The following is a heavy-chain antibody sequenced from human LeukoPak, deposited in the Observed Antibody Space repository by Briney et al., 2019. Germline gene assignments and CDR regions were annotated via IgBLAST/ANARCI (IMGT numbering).Heavy chain of an antibody. CDR3: ARERRGIAAAGTEAWYYFDY. CDR2: IYHSGST. V-gene: IGHV4-39*07. CDR1: GGSISSGGYY. D-gene: IGHD6-13*01. Sequence: SETLSLTCTVSGGSISSGGYYWGWIRQPPGKGLEWIGSIYHSGSTYYNPSLKSRVTVSVDTSKNQFSLKLSSVTAADTAVYYCARERRGIAAAGTEAWYYFDYWGQGTLVTVSS. J-gene: IGHJ4*02.